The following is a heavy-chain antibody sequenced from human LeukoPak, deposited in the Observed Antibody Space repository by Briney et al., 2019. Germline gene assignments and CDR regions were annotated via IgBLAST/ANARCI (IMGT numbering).Heavy chain of an antibody. D-gene: IGHD6-19*01. CDR3: AKDREYSSGWTLNNWFDP. V-gene: IGHV3-30*04. CDR2: ISYDGSNK. Sequence: GGSLRLSCAASGFTFSSYAMHWVRQAPGKGLEWVAVISYDGSNKYYADSVKGRFTISRDNSKNTLYLQMNSLRAEDTAVYYCAKDREYSSGWTLNNWFDPWGQGTLVTVSS. CDR1: GFTFSSYA. J-gene: IGHJ5*02.